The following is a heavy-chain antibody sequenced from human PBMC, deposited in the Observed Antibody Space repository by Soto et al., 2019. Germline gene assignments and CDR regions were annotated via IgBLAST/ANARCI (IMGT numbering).Heavy chain of an antibody. D-gene: IGHD3-10*01. CDR2: IYYSGST. V-gene: IGHV4-39*01. Sequence: SETLSLTCTVSGGSISSSSYYWGWIRQPPGKGLEWIGSIYYSGSTYYNPSLKSRVTISVDTSKNQFSLKLSSVTAADTAVYNCARQYYGSGSYYYYFDYWGQGTLVTVSS. CDR1: GGSISSSSYY. J-gene: IGHJ4*02. CDR3: ARQYYGSGSYYYYFDY.